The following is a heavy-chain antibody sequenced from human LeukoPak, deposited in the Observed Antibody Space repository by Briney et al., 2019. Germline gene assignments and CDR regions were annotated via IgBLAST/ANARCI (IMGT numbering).Heavy chain of an antibody. CDR1: GGSISSYY. J-gene: IGHJ4*02. CDR3: ARGSYSSGELRLDY. V-gene: IGHV4-59*13. D-gene: IGHD6-19*01. CDR2: IYYSGST. Sequence: ETLSLTCTVSGGSISSYYWSWIRQPPGKGLEWIGYIYYSGSTNYNPSLKSRVTISVDTSKNQFSLKLSTVTAADTAVYYCARGSYSSGELRLDYWGQGTLVTVSS.